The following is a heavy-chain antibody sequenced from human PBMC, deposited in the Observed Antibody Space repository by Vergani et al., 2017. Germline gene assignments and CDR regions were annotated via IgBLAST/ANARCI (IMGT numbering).Heavy chain of an antibody. CDR2: VKQDGSEK. D-gene: IGHD4-17*01. V-gene: IGHV3-7*01. J-gene: IGHJ6*02. Sequence: EVQLVESGGGLVQPGGSLRLSCVASGFNFNDYWVAWIRQAPGKGLEWVANVKQDGSEKYYVDSVKGRFSISRDNTKSSVYLQMDNLRAEDTAVYYCGAAITVTTKGGYYYYGMDVWGQGTTVTVSS. CDR3: GAAITVTTKGGYYYYGMDV. CDR1: GFNFNDYW.